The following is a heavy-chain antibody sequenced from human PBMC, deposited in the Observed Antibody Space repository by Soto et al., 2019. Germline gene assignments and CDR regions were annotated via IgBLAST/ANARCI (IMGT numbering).Heavy chain of an antibody. CDR3: ARDLPPYDRRTQSAGAFED. J-gene: IGHJ4*02. D-gene: IGHD3-22*01. V-gene: IGHV4-4*07. Sequence: QVQLQESGPGLVRPSETLSLTCSVSGSSFTGDYWSWIRQPAGKGLEWIGRVFGNGAGTPIYNSSIKNRVSVSVDSSMQKFSLKLTSDTAPDTAVYFCARDLPPYDRRTQSAGAFEDWGQGILVAVSS. CDR1: GSSFTGDY. CDR2: VFGNGAGTP.